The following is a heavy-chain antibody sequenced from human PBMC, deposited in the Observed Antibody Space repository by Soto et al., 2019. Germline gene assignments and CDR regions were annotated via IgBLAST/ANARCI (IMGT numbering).Heavy chain of an antibody. CDR1: GFTFSTYA. Sequence: EVQLLESGGGLVQPGGSLRLSCAASGFTFSTYAMSWVRQAPGKGLEWISTISGSGASTYYADSVKGRFTISRDNSKNTLDLQINSLRAEDTAIYYCPRCPYSASGRSFDYWGQGTLVTVSS. J-gene: IGHJ4*02. CDR2: ISGSGAST. D-gene: IGHD3-10*01. CDR3: PRCPYSASGRSFDY. V-gene: IGHV3-23*01.